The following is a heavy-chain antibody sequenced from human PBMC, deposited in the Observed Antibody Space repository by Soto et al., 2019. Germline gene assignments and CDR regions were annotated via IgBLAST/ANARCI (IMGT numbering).Heavy chain of an antibody. V-gene: IGHV4-59*01. CDR1: GGSISDSY. CDR3: ARETLYIAIDY. J-gene: IGHJ4*02. CDR2: IHDSGTV. Sequence: SETLSLTCTVSGGSISDSYWSWIRQTPGKRLEWIGYIHDSGTVNYNPSLKSRVSMSVDTSKNQFSLRLNSVTAADTAVYYCARETLYIAIDYWGQGTLVTVSS. D-gene: IGHD3-16*02.